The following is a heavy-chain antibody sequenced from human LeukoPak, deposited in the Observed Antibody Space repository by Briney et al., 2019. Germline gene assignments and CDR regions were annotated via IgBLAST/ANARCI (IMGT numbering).Heavy chain of an antibody. CDR3: ARAHFIWFGEGYPDYFDY. CDR2: ISAYNGNT. Sequence: GASVKVSCKASGYTFTSYGISWVRQAPGQGLEWMGWISAYNGNTNYAQKLQGRVTMTTDTSTSTAYMELRSLRSDDTAVYYCARAHFIWFGEGYPDYFDYWGQGTLVTVSS. V-gene: IGHV1-18*01. J-gene: IGHJ4*02. CDR1: GYTFTSYG. D-gene: IGHD3-10*01.